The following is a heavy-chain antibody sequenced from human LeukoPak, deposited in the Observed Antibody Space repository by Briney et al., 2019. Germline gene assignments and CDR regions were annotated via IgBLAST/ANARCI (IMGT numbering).Heavy chain of an antibody. CDR1: GFTFSSYW. Sequence: GGSLRLSCVPSGFTFSSYWMHWVRQAPGKGLVWVSRINIDGSTINYADSVKGRFTISRDNAKNTLYLQMNSLRAEDTAVYYCARAGQHRFDYWGQGTLVTVSS. CDR2: INIDGSTI. D-gene: IGHD5-18*01. J-gene: IGHJ4*02. V-gene: IGHV3-74*01. CDR3: ARAGQHRFDY.